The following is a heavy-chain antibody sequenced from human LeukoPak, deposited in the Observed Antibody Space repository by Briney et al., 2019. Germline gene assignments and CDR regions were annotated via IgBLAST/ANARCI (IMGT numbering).Heavy chain of an antibody. CDR3: ARADYYDSSGYNWFDP. D-gene: IGHD3-22*01. Sequence: SVKVSCKASGYTFTGYYMHWVRQAPGQGLEWMGGIIPIFGTANYAQKFQGRVTITADKSTSTAYMELSSLRSEDTAVYYCARADYYDSSGYNWFDPWGQGTLVTVSS. J-gene: IGHJ5*02. CDR1: GYTFTGYY. V-gene: IGHV1-69*06. CDR2: IIPIFGTA.